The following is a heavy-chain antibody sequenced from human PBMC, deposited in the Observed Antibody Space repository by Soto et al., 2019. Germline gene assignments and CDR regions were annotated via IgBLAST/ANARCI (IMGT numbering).Heavy chain of an antibody. Sequence: QVQLVQSGAEVKKPGSSVKVSCKASGGTFSSYTISWVRQAPGQGLEWMGRIIPILGIANYAQKFQGRVTTTADKSTSTAYMEVSGLRSEDTGVYYCARDASIPGGGNVVDYWGQGTLVTVSS. CDR2: IIPILGIA. J-gene: IGHJ4*02. D-gene: IGHD1-1*01. CDR1: GGTFSSYT. CDR3: ARDASIPGGGNVVDY. V-gene: IGHV1-69*08.